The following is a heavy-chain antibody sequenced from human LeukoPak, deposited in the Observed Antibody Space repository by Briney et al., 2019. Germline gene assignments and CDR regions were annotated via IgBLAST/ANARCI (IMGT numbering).Heavy chain of an antibody. J-gene: IGHJ4*02. CDR3: ARDYISVPTVTSLDY. V-gene: IGHV3-7*01. CDR2: IKQDGSEK. CDR1: GFTFSSYW. D-gene: IGHD4-17*01. Sequence: GGSLRPSCAGSGFTFSSYWMSGVRQAPGKGLEWVANIKQDGSEKYYVDSVKGRFTISRDNAKNSLYLQMNSLRAEDTAVYYCARDYISVPTVTSLDYWGQGTLVTLSS.